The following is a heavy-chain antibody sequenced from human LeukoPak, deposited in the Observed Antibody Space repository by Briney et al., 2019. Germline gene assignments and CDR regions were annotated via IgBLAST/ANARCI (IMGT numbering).Heavy chain of an antibody. CDR2: ISSSSSYI. CDR1: GFTFSSYS. V-gene: IGHV3-21*01. D-gene: IGHD4-17*01. CDR3: ARSPGYGDYGHHDY. Sequence: GALRLSCAASGFTFSSYSMNWVRQAPGKGLEWVSSISSSSSYIYYADSVKGRFTISRDNAKNSLYLQMNSLRAEDTAVYYCARSPGYGDYGHHDYWGQGTLVTVSS. J-gene: IGHJ4*02.